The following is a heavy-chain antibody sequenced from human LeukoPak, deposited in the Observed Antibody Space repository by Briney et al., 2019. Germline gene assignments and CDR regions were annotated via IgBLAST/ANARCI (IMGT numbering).Heavy chain of an antibody. D-gene: IGHD3-16*01. CDR1: GYSISSGYY. J-gene: IGHJ4*02. Sequence: PSETLSLTCTVSGYSISSGYYWGWIRQPPGKGLEWIGSIYHSGSTYYNPSLKSRVTISVDTSKNQFSLNLSSVTAADTAVYYCARGSSFRGHVDYWGQGTLVTVSS. V-gene: IGHV4-38-2*02. CDR2: IYHSGST. CDR3: ARGSSFRGHVDY.